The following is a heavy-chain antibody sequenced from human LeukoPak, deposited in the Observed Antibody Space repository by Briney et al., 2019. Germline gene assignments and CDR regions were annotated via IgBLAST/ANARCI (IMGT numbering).Heavy chain of an antibody. CDR3: HTYYYDSSGYYSSDYFDY. V-gene: IGHV3-53*01. Sequence: GGSLRLSCAASGFTVSSNYMSWVRQAPGKGLEWVSVIYSGGSTYYADSVKGRFTISRDNSKNTLYLQMNSLRAEDTAVYYCHTYYYDSSGYYSSDYFDYWGQGTLVTVSS. CDR1: GFTVSSNY. J-gene: IGHJ4*02. D-gene: IGHD3-22*01. CDR2: IYSGGST.